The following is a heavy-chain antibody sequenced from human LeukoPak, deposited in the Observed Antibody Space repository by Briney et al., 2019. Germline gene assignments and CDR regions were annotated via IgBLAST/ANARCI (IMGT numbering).Heavy chain of an antibody. CDR2: IYYSGST. D-gene: IGHD3-3*01. CDR1: GGSISSSSYY. J-gene: IGHJ4*02. CDR3: ARSRPITIFGVVIIGGYDHFDY. V-gene: IGHV4-39*07. Sequence: SETLSLTCTVSGGSISSSSYYWGWIRQPPGKGLEWIGSIYYSGSTYYNPSLKSRVTISVDTSKNQFSLKLSSVTAADTAVYYCARSRPITIFGVVIIGGYDHFDYWGQETLVTVSS.